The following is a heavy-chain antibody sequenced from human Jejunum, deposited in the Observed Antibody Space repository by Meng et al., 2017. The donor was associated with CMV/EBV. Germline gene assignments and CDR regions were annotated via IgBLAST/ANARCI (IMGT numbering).Heavy chain of an antibody. D-gene: IGHD2-21*01. V-gene: IGHV3-48*04. CDR3: AKRINLGRGRIVDYYVMDV. CDR2: ISVGSTVI. Sequence: MHWVRRAPGEGLEWISYISVGSTVINYADSVRGRFTISRDNAKNSLYLQMNSLRVEDTAVYYCAKRINLGRGRIVDYYVMDVWGQGTTVTVSS. J-gene: IGHJ6*02.